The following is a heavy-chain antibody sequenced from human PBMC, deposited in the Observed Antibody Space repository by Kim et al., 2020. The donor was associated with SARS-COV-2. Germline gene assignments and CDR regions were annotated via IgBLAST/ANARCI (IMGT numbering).Heavy chain of an antibody. D-gene: IGHD3-10*01. CDR3: ARASLITMVRGGEFDY. J-gene: IGHJ4*02. CDR1: GGTFSSYA. CDR2: IIPIFGTA. Sequence: SVKVSCKASGGTFSSYAISWVRQAPGQGLEWMGGIIPIFGTANYAQKFQGRVTITADESTSTAYMELSSLRSEDTAVYYCARASLITMVRGGEFDYWGQGTLVTVSS. V-gene: IGHV1-69*13.